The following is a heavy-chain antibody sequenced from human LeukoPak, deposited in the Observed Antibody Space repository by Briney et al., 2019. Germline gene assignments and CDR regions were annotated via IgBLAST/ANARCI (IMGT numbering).Heavy chain of an antibody. CDR1: GFTFSDYY. V-gene: IGHV3-11*04. Sequence: GGSLRLSCAASGFTFSDYYMSWIRQAPGKGLEWVSYISSSGSTIYYADSVKGRFTISRDNAKNSLYLQMNSLRAEDTAVYYCARNPSLHIVVVTAIDYWGLGTLVTVSS. D-gene: IGHD2-21*02. J-gene: IGHJ4*02. CDR2: ISSSGSTI. CDR3: ARNPSLHIVVVTAIDY.